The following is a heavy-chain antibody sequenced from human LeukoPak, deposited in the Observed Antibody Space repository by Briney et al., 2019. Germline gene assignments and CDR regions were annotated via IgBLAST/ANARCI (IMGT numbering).Heavy chain of an antibody. CDR1: GYTFTGYY. J-gene: IGHJ4*02. CDR2: INPNSGGT. CDR3: ARELIDFHDHTNKGFFDS. Sequence: GASVKVSCKASGYTFTGYYMHWVRQAPGQGLEWMGWINPNSGGTNYAQKFQGWVTMTRDTSISTAYMELSRLRSDDTAVYYCARELIDFHDHTNKGFFDSWGQGTLVTVSS. D-gene: IGHD3/OR15-3a*01. V-gene: IGHV1-2*04.